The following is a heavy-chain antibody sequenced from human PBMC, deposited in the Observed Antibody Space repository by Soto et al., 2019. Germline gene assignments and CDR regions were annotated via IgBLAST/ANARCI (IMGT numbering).Heavy chain of an antibody. J-gene: IGHJ6*02. CDR3: SASCVGCGGFNYYGMDV. CDR1: GGSISSGGYY. D-gene: IGHD2-21*01. V-gene: IGHV4-31*03. CDR2: IYYSGST. Sequence: QVQLQESGPGLVKPSQTLSLTCTVSGGSISSGGYYWTWIRQHPGKRLEWIGYIYYSGSTCYNPLLKSRVSISVDTSKNQFSLKLSSVTAADTAVYYCSASCVGCGGFNYYGMDVWGQGTTVTVSS.